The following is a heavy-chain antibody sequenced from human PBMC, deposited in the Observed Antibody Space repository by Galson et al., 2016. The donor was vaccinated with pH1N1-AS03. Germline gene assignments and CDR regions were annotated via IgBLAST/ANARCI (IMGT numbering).Heavy chain of an antibody. D-gene: IGHD2-2*01. CDR1: GYIFTGFY. Sequence: SVKVSCKASGYIFTGFYVHWVRQAPGQGLEWMGWINTDSGVTNYAQKFEAWVTMTRDTSVSTAYMELYGLTSDDTAVYYCARDPRGPCTSATCPTTYYFGMDGWGQGTTVIVSS. V-gene: IGHV1-2*04. J-gene: IGHJ6*02. CDR3: ARDPRGPCTSATCPTTYYFGMDG. CDR2: INTDSGVT.